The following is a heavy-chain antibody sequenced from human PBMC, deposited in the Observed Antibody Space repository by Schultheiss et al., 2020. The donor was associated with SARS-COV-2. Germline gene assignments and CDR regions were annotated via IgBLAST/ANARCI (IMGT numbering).Heavy chain of an antibody. D-gene: IGHD5-18*01. Sequence: SETLSLTCTVSGGSISSSSYYWGWIRQPPGKGLEWIGSIYYSGSTYYNPSLKSRVTISVDTSKNQFSLKLSSVTAADTAVYYCARDRGYSYGYEYYYYGMDVWGQGTTVTVSS. CDR1: GGSISSSSYY. CDR3: ARDRGYSYGYEYYYYGMDV. CDR2: IYYSGST. J-gene: IGHJ6*02. V-gene: IGHV4-39*07.